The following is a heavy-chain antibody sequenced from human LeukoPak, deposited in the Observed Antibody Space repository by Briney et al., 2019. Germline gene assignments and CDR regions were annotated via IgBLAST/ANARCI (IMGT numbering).Heavy chain of an antibody. CDR3: ARNAARGSLRPHYYMDV. V-gene: IGHV1-46*01. CDR1: GYTFSTYG. CDR2: INPSGGST. Sequence: ASVKVSCKASGYTFSTYGISWVRQAPGQGLEWMGIINPSGGSTSYAQKFQGRVTMTRDTSTSTVYMELSSLRSEDTAVYYCARNAARGSLRPHYYMDVWGKGTTVTVSS. D-gene: IGHD6-6*01. J-gene: IGHJ6*03.